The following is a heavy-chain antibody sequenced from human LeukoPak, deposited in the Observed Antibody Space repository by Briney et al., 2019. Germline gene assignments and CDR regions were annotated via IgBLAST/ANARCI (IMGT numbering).Heavy chain of an antibody. Sequence: GGSLRLSCAASGFTFSSYAMSWVRPAPGRGLEWVSAISGSGGSTYYADSVKGRFTISRDNSKNTLYLQMNSLRAEDTAVYYCATSNGWGIAVAGTAFDIWGQGTMVTVSS. D-gene: IGHD6-19*01. CDR3: ATSNGWGIAVAGTAFDI. J-gene: IGHJ3*02. V-gene: IGHV3-23*01. CDR1: GFTFSSYA. CDR2: ISGSGGST.